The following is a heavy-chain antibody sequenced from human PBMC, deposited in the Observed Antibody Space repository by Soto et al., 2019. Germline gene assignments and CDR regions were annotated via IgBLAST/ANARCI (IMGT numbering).Heavy chain of an antibody. CDR2: FDPEDGEA. D-gene: IGHD3-16*02. V-gene: IGHV1-24*01. CDR3: ATWTAGPRDYDYIWGSYHTYYYYYMDV. CDR1: GYTLTELS. Sequence: GASVKVSCKVSGYTLTELSMHWVRQAPGKGLEWMGGFDPEDGEAIYAQKFQGRVTMTEDTSTDTAYMELSSLRSEDTAVYYCATWTAGPRDYDYIWGSYHTYYYYYMDVWGKGTTVTVSS. J-gene: IGHJ6*03.